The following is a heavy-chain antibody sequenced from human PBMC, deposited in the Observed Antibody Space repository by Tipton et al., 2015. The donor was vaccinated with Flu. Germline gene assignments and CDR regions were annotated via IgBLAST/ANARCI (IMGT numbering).Heavy chain of an antibody. V-gene: IGHV4-38-2*01. J-gene: IGHJ4*02. CDR3: ATTTYYYGSGSHDY. D-gene: IGHD3-10*01. CDR1: GDFIDSRHL. Sequence: TLSLTCSVSGDFIDSRHLWGWIRQPPGQGLQWIGNVHRSGNAYYNSSLQSRVTISVDTSKNQFSLKLYSVTATDTAVYYCATTTYYYGSGSHDYWGQGTLVTVSS. CDR2: VHRSGNA.